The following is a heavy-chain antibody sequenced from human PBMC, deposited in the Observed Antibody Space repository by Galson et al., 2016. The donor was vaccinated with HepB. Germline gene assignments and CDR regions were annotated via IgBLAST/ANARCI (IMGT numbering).Heavy chain of an antibody. CDR2: ISDNGDTI. CDR3: AKVSDHYDFLTGYYREVCFDY. V-gene: IGHV3-23*01. Sequence: SLRLSCAASGFTFGSYALNWVRQAPGKGLEWVSSISDNGDTIYYADSVRGRFTISRDNSKNTLYLQMSSLRAEDTAVYFCAKVSDHYDFLTGYYREVCFDYWGQGTLVTVSS. CDR1: GFTFGSYA. D-gene: IGHD3-9*01. J-gene: IGHJ4*02.